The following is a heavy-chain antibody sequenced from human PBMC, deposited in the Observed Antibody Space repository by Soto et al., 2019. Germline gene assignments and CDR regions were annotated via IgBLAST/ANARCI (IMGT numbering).Heavy chain of an antibody. CDR1: GGTFSSYA. Sequence: SVKVSCKASGGTFSSYAISWVRQAPGQGLEWMGGIIPIFGTANYAQKFQGRVTITADESTSTAYMELSSLRSEDTAVYYCARAGVVSLDYGDPPNWFDPWGQGTLVTVSS. D-gene: IGHD4-17*01. CDR2: IIPIFGTA. J-gene: IGHJ5*02. CDR3: ARAGVVSLDYGDPPNWFDP. V-gene: IGHV1-69*13.